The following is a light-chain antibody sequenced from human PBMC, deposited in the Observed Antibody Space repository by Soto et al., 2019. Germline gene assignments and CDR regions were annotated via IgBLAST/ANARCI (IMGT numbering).Light chain of an antibody. CDR2: DVS. Sequence: QSALTQPASVSGSPGQSITISCTGTSSDVGGYNYVSWYQQHPGKAPKLMIYDVSNRPSGVSNRFSGSKSGNTASLTISGLKHEAEADYYCSSYTSSSTEVFGTGTKVXVL. V-gene: IGLV2-14*01. CDR3: SSYTSSSTEV. CDR1: SSDVGGYNY. J-gene: IGLJ1*01.